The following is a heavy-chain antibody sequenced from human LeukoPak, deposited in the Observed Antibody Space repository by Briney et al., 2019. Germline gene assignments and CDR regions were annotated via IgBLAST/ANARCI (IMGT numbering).Heavy chain of an antibody. D-gene: IGHD2-2*01. CDR1: GGSISSSSYY. V-gene: IGHV4-39*07. J-gene: IGHJ6*03. CDR3: AREVVPAATMGYYYYYYYMDV. Sequence: ASETLSLTCTVSGGSISSSSYYRDWIRQPPGKGLEWIGSIYYSGSTYYNPSLKSRVTISVDTSQNQFSLKLSSVTAADTAVYYCAREVVPAATMGYYYYYYYMDVWGKGTTVTVSS. CDR2: IYYSGST.